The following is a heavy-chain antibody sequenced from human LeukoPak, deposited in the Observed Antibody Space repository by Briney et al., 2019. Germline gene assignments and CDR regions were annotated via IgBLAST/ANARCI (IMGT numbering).Heavy chain of an antibody. D-gene: IGHD6-19*01. Sequence: GGSLILSCAASGFTFSSYWMTWVRQAPGKGLEWVANIKQDGSEKYYVDSVKGRFTISRDNAKNSLYLQVNSLRAEDTAVYYCARENDSGWSGPFDYWGQGTLVTVSS. CDR3: ARENDSGWSGPFDY. J-gene: IGHJ4*02. CDR2: IKQDGSEK. CDR1: GFTFSSYW. V-gene: IGHV3-7*03.